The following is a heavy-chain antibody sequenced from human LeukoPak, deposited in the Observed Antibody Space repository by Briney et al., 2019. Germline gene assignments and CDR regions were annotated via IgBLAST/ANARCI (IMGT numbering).Heavy chain of an antibody. CDR1: GFTFSSYS. V-gene: IGHV3-21*01. CDR2: ISSGSSYI. J-gene: IGHJ4*02. D-gene: IGHD3-22*01. Sequence: GGSLRLSCAASGFTFSSYSMNWVRQAPGKGLEWVSSISSGSSYIYYADSVKGRFTISRDNAKNSLYLQMNSLRAEDTAVYYCARDWGYYDSSGYYYPYYFHYWGQGTLVTVSS. CDR3: ARDWGYYDSSGYYYPYYFHY.